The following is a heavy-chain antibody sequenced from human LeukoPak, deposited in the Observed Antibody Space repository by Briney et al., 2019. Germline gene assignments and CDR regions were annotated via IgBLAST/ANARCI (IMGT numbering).Heavy chain of an antibody. D-gene: IGHD3-3*01. J-gene: IGHJ6*03. V-gene: IGHV1-18*01. CDR1: GYTFTSYG. CDR2: ISAYNGNT. CDR3: ARQIPDSRITIFGVVIGSLDYYYMDV. Sequence: ASVKVSCKASGYTFTSYGITWVRQAPGQGLEWMGWISAYNGNTNYAQKLQGRVTMTTDTSTSTAYMNLRSLRSDDTAVYYCARQIPDSRITIFGVVIGSLDYYYMDVWGKGTTVTVSS.